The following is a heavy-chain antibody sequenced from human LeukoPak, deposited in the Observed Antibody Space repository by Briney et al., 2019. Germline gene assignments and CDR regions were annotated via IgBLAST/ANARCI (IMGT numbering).Heavy chain of an antibody. V-gene: IGHV7-4-1*02. J-gene: IGHJ3*02. CDR2: INTNTGNP. CDR3: ARSVEATDDAFDI. CDR1: GFTFSNYW. D-gene: IGHD1-26*01. Sequence: SGGSLRLSCAASGFTFSNYWMSWVRQAPGQGLEWMGWINTNTGNPTYAQGFTGRFVFYLDTSVSTAYLQISSLKAEDPAVYYCARSVEATDDAFDIWGQGTMVTVSS.